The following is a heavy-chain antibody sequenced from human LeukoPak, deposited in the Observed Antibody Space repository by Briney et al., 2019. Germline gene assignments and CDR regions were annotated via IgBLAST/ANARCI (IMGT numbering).Heavy chain of an antibody. Sequence: SQTLSLTCAVSGGSISSGDYPWRWIRQPPGKGLEWIGYIFHTGHTSYNPSLKSRVTISVDMSKNQLSLKLSSVTAADTAVYYCARGFYGSGSQFDYWGQGTLVTVSS. D-gene: IGHD3-10*01. CDR1: GGSISSGDYP. V-gene: IGHV4-30-2*01. CDR2: IFHTGHT. CDR3: ARGFYGSGSQFDY. J-gene: IGHJ4*02.